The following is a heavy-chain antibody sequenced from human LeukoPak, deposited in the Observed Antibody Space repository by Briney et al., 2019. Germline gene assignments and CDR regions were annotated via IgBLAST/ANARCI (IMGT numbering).Heavy chain of an antibody. CDR2: ISGSADRT. CDR3: AKESPYGSGSRNYYFHY. J-gene: IGHJ4*02. Sequence: GGSLRLSCATSGFTFSRFSFRWVRQAPGKGLEWVSAISGSADRTYYADSVKGRFTISRDNSKNTLYLQMNSLRPEDTAIYYCAKESPYGSGSRNYYFHYWGQGTLVTVSS. D-gene: IGHD3-10*01. V-gene: IGHV3-23*01. CDR1: GFTFSRFS.